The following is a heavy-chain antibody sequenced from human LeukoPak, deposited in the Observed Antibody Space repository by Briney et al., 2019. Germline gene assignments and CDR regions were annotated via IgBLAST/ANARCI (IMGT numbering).Heavy chain of an antibody. Sequence: SETLSLTCTVSGGAVNSYYWSWIRQTPGKGLEWIGEINHSGSTNYNPSLKSRVTISVDTSKNQFSLKLSSVTAADTAVYYCVRREAWGQGTLVTVSS. CDR2: INHSGST. V-gene: IGHV4-34*01. J-gene: IGHJ5*02. CDR3: VRREA. CDR1: GGAVNSYY.